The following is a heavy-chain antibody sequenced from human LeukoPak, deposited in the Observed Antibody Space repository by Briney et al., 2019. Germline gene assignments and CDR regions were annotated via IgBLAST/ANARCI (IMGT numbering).Heavy chain of an antibody. CDR1: RFTFSTYG. Sequence: GKSLRLSCAASRFTFSTYGMHWVRQAPGKGLEWVALISYDGINKYYADSVKGRFTVSSDNSKSTLYLQVNSLRAEDTAVYYCARDSDGMSVWGLGTTVTVSS. J-gene: IGHJ6*02. V-gene: IGHV3-30*03. CDR3: ARDSDGMSV. CDR2: ISYDGINK.